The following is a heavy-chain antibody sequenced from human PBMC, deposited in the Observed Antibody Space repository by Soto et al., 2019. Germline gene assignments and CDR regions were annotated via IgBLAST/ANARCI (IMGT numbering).Heavy chain of an antibody. D-gene: IGHD1-7*01. CDR1: GGSFSGYY. CDR2: INHSGST. CDR3: ARGPGNWNYMFYYYYGMDV. V-gene: IGHV4-34*01. J-gene: IGHJ6*02. Sequence: SETLSLTCAVYGGSFSGYYWSWIRQPPGKGLEWIGEINHSGSTNYNPSLKSRVTISVDTSKNQFSLKLSSVTAADTAVYYCARGPGNWNYMFYYYYGMDVWGQGTTVTVSS.